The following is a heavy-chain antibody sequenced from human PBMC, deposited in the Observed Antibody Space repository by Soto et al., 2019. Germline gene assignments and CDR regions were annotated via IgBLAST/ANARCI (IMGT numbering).Heavy chain of an antibody. Sequence: SQTLSLTCTVSGGSIRSYYWSWIQQPPGKGLEWIGYIYYSGSTNYNPSLKSRVTISVDTSKNQFSLKLSSVTAADTAVYYCARVSRAGGFSPSYFDYWGQGTLVTVSS. CDR1: GGSIRSYY. D-gene: IGHD3-3*01. CDR3: ARVSRAGGFSPSYFDY. J-gene: IGHJ4*02. CDR2: IYYSGST. V-gene: IGHV4-59*01.